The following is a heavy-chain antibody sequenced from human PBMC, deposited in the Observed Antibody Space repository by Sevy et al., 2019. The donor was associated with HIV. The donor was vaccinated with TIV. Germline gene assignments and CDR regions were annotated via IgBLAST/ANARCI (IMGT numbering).Heavy chain of an antibody. J-gene: IGHJ4*02. CDR3: ARDSTTRPRVLDY. D-gene: IGHD1-1*01. V-gene: IGHV4-59*01. CDR1: GGSISSYF. CDR2: IYFTGNT. Sequence: SETLSLTCSVSGGSISSYFWTWVRQSPGKGLEWIGNIYFTGNTDYSPSLKSRVTLSLDTSKSQFSLTLKSGTAADTAIYFCARDSTTRPRVLDYWGQGTLGNVSS.